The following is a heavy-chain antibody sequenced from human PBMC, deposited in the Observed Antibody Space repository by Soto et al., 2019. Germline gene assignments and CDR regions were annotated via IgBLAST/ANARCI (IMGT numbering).Heavy chain of an antibody. D-gene: IGHD2-2*01. V-gene: IGHV4-59*01. J-gene: IGHJ6*01. CDR2: IYYGGST. CDR3: ARDCSSTSGYYGMDV. CDR1: GGSISSYY. Sequence: QVQLQESGPGLVKPSETLSLTCTVSGGSISSYYWSWIRQPPGKGLEWIGYIYYGGSTNYNPSLKSRVTISVDTSKNQFSLKLSSVTAADTAVYYGARDCSSTSGYYGMDVW.